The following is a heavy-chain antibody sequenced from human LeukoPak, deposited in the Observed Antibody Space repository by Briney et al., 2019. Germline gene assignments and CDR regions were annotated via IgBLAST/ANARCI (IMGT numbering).Heavy chain of an antibody. J-gene: IGHJ4*02. D-gene: IGHD3-10*01. V-gene: IGHV4-34*01. Sequence: PSETLSLTCAVYGGSFSGYYWSWIRQPPGKGLEWIGEINHSGSTNYNPSLKSRVTISVDTSKNQLSLKLSSVDAADPGVYYCAXGPGGGFRELLLNYWGQGTLVTVSS. CDR1: GGSFSGYY. CDR2: INHSGST. CDR3: AXGPGGGFRELLLNY.